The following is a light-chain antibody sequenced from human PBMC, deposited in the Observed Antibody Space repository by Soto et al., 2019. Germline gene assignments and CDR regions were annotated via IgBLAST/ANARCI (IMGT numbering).Light chain of an antibody. CDR3: QKYNSAPWT. CDR1: QGISNF. J-gene: IGKJ1*01. V-gene: IGKV1-27*01. CDR2: AAS. Sequence: DIQMTQSPSSLSASEGDRVTITCRASQGISNFLAWYQQEPGKLPNLLIYAASILQSGVPSRFSGSGSGTDFTLTISSLQPEDVATYYCQKYNSAPWTFGQGTKVEIK.